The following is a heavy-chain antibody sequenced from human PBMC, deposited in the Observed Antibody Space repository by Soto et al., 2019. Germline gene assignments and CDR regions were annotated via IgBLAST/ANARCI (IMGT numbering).Heavy chain of an antibody. CDR2: IYYSGST. J-gene: IGHJ3*02. V-gene: IGHV4-59*01. CDR3: ARPNPSVDDAFDI. Sequence: QVQLQESGPGLVKPSETLSLTCTVSGGSISSYYWSWIRQPPGKGLEWIGYIYYSGSTNYNPSLKSRVTISVDPSKNQFSLELTSVTAADTAVYYCARPNPSVDDAFDIWGQGTMVTVSS. CDR1: GGSISSYY. D-gene: IGHD5-12*01.